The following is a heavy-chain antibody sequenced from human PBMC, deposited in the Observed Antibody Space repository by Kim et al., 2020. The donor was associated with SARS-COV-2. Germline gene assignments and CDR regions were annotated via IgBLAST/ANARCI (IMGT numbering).Heavy chain of an antibody. CDR3: ARKGAMDV. CDR1: GYTFTSYD. CDR2: MNPNSGNT. V-gene: IGHV1-8*01. D-gene: IGHD3-16*01. Sequence: SVKVSCKASGYTFTSYDFNWVRQATGQGLEWVGWMNPNSGNTGYAQNFQGRVTMTRDTSTSTAYMELNSLRIDDTAVYYCARKGAMDVWGQGTTVTVAS. J-gene: IGHJ6*02.